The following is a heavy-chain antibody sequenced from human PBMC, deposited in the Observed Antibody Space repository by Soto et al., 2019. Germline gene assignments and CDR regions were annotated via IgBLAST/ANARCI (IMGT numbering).Heavy chain of an antibody. CDR3: ARNSGSTSCYDVQCWFDP. J-gene: IGHJ5*02. Sequence: ASVKVSCKASGYTFTSYGISWVRQAPGQGLEWMGWISAYNGNTNYAQKLQGRATMTTDTSTSTAYMELRSLRSDDTAVYYCARNSGSTSCYDVQCWFDPWGQGTMVTVSS. CDR2: ISAYNGNT. V-gene: IGHV1-18*01. CDR1: GYTFTSYG. D-gene: IGHD2-2*01.